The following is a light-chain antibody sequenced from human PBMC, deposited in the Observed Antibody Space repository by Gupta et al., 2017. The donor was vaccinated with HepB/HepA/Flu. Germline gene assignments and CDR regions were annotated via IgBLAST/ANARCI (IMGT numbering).Light chain of an antibody. CDR2: EVS. Sequence: QSALTQPPSASGSPGQSVTISCTGTSSDVGGYNYVSWYQQHPGKAPKLMTYEVSKRTSGVPDRFSGSKSGNTASLTVSGRQAEDEADYYCSSYAGSNNVVFGGGTKLTVL. J-gene: IGLJ2*01. CDR1: SSDVGGYNY. CDR3: SSYAGSNNVV. V-gene: IGLV2-8*01.